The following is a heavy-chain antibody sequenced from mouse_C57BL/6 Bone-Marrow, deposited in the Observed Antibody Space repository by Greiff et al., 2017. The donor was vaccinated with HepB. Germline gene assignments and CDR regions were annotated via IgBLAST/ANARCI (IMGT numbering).Heavy chain of an antibody. V-gene: IGHV1-80*01. Sequence: QVQLQQSGAELVKPGASVKISCKASGYAFSSYWMNWVKQRPGKGLEWIGQIYPGDGDTNYNGKFKGKATLTADKSSSTAYMQLSSLTSEDSAVYFCARHPHYYGSSSAWFAYWGQGTLVTVSA. CDR2: IYPGDGDT. D-gene: IGHD1-1*01. J-gene: IGHJ3*01. CDR1: GYAFSSYW. CDR3: ARHPHYYGSSSAWFAY.